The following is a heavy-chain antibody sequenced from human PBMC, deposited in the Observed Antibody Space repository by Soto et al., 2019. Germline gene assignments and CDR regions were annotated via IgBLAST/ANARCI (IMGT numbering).Heavy chain of an antibody. Sequence: EVQLVESGGGLVQPGGSLRLSCAASGFTVSSNYMSWVRQAPGKGLEWVSVIYSGGSTYYADSVKGRFTISRDNSKNTLYLQMNSLRAEDTAVYYCARDQYCISTSCYDGWGQGTLVTVSS. CDR2: IYSGGST. V-gene: IGHV3-66*01. CDR3: ARDQYCISTSCYDG. J-gene: IGHJ4*02. D-gene: IGHD2-2*01. CDR1: GFTVSSNY.